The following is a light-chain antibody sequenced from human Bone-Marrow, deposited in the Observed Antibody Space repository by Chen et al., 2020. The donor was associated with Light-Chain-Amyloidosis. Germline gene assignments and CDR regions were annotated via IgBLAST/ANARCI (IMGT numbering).Light chain of an antibody. CDR2: DVN. J-gene: IGLJ1*01. Sequence: QSALTQPASVSGSPGQSITISCTGTSSDIGGYNFVSCFQQHPGKVPKVIIYDVNNRPSGVANRFSDAKCGNSAYLTVYGLQDEGEADYYCRSCAGGNIGVFGTGTKVTVL. V-gene: IGLV2-14*01. CDR3: RSCAGGNIGV. CDR1: SSDIGGYNF.